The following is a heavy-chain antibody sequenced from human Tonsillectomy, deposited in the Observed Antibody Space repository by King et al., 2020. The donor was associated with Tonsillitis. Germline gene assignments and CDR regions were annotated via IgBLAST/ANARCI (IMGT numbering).Heavy chain of an antibody. CDR3: ARDNSAGAIPWKAFDI. J-gene: IGHJ3*02. V-gene: IGHV4-59*01. CDR1: GCSISSYY. D-gene: IGHD1-26*01. CDR2: ISDSGST. Sequence: QLQESGPGLVKPSETLSLTCTVSGCSISSYYWSWIRQPPGKGLEWIGYISDSGSTNYNPSLKSRVTISIDTSKNQFFLKLSSVTAADTAVYYCARDNSAGAIPWKAFDIWGQGTMVTVSS.